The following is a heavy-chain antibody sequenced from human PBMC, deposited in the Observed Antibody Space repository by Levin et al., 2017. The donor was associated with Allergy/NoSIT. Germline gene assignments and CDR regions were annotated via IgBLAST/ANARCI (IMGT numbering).Heavy chain of an antibody. CDR1: GYTFTGYY. Sequence: ASVKVSCKASGYTFTGYYMHWVRQAPGQGLEWMGWINPNNGVTNYAQKFQGRVTMTRDTSISTAYMELSRLRSDDTAVYYCARDRYGGDGSAWNEPRGYWGQGTRVTVSS. D-gene: IGHD6-19*01. J-gene: IGHJ4*02. CDR3: ARDRYGGDGSAWNEPRGY. V-gene: IGHV1-2*02. CDR2: INPNNGVT.